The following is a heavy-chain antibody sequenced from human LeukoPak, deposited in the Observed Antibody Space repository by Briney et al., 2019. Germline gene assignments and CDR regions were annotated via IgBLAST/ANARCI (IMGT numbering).Heavy chain of an antibody. D-gene: IGHD5-12*01. Sequence: GGSPRLSCAASGFTFSSYSMNWVRQAPGKGLEWVSYISSSSSTIYYADSVKGRFTISRDNAKNSLYLQMNSLRAEDTAVYYCARDRGRGYSGYDLDYWGQGTLVTVSS. V-gene: IGHV3-48*01. J-gene: IGHJ4*02. CDR2: ISSSSSTI. CDR3: ARDRGRGYSGYDLDY. CDR1: GFTFSSYS.